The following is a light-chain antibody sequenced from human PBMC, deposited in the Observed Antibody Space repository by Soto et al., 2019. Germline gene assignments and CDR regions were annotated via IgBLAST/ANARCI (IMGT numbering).Light chain of an antibody. CDR1: STDVGGYDY. CDR3: TSYAGGTNV. J-gene: IGLJ2*01. CDR2: EVN. V-gene: IGLV2-8*01. Sequence: QSALTQPPSASGSPGQSVTISCTGTSTDVGGYDYVSWYQQHPGKVPKLMIYEVNYRPSGVPDRFSGSKSGNTASLTVSGLQPEDEADYYCTSYAGGTNVFGAGTKLTVL.